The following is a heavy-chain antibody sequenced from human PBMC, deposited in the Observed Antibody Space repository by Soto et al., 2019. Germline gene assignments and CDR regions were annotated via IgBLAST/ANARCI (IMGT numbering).Heavy chain of an antibody. V-gene: IGHV3-7*03. CDR2: IKQDGSEK. CDR3: ARVRRIYGSGSYYFDY. Sequence: GGSLRLSCAASGFTFSSYWMSWVRQAPGKGLEWVANIKQDGSEKYYVDSVKGRFTISRDNAKNSLYPQMNSLRAEDTAVYYCARVRRIYGSGSYYFDYWGQGTLVTVSS. J-gene: IGHJ4*02. CDR1: GFTFSSYW. D-gene: IGHD3-10*01.